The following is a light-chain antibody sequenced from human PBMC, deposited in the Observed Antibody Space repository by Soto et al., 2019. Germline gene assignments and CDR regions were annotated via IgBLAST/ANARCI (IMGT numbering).Light chain of an antibody. CDR3: MQALQTPT. CDR1: QSLLHSNGYNY. CDR2: LGC. J-gene: IGKJ5*01. V-gene: IGKV2-28*01. Sequence: DIVMTQSPLSLPVTPGEPASISCRSSQSLLHSNGYNYLDWYLQKPGQSPKLRIYLGCNGASGVPDRFSGSGSGTDFTLKISRVEAEDVGVYYCMQALQTPTFGQGTRLEIK.